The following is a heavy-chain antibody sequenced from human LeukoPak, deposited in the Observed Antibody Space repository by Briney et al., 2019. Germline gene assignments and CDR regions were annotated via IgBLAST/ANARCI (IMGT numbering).Heavy chain of an antibody. CDR2: IYHGGST. V-gene: IGHV4-30-2*01. J-gene: IGHJ3*02. CDR1: GGSISSGGYS. D-gene: IGHD3-22*01. Sequence: SQTLSLTCAVSGGSISSGGYSWSWIRQPPGKGLEWIGYIYHGGSTYYNPSLKSRVTISVDRSKNQFSLKLSSVTAADTAVYYCARESCYYDSSGPKCDAFDIWGQGTMVTVSS. CDR3: ARESCYYDSSGPKCDAFDI.